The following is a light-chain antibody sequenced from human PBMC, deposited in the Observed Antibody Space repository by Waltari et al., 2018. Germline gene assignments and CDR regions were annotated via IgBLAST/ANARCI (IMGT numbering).Light chain of an antibody. CDR3: QHYFGLPVP. Sequence: EIVLTQSPGTLSLSLGERATVSCRASQRVSRALAWYQQKPGQAPRLLIYGASTTATGIPDRFSRSGSGTYLSLTNSRLGPDDFAGYYCQHYFGLPVPVGHGTTVEI. CDR1: QRVSRA. J-gene: IGKJ1*01. CDR2: GAS. V-gene: IGKV3-20*01.